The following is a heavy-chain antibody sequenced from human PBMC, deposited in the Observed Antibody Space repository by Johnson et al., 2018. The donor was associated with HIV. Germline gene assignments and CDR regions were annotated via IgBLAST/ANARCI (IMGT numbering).Heavy chain of an antibody. D-gene: IGHD4-23*01. J-gene: IGHJ3*02. V-gene: IGHV3-7*01. CDR1: GFTFTSYW. CDR3: AKGTTVVTPELAFDI. Sequence: VQLVESGGGLVQPGGSLRLSCVASGFTFTSYWMSWVRQAPGKGLEWVANIKQDESEKYYMDSVKGRFTISRDNSNNTLYLQMNSLRAEDTAVYYCAKGTTVVTPELAFDIWGQGTMVTVSS. CDR2: IKQDESEK.